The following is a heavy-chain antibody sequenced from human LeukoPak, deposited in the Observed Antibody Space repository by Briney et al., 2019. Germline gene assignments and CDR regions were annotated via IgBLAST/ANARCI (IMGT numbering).Heavy chain of an antibody. Sequence: SETLSLTCTVSGGSISSYYWSWIRQPPGKGLEWIGYIYYSGSTNYNPSLKSRVTISVDTSKNQFSLKLSSVTAADTAVYYCARGATYYGGNSPLPYHFDYWGQGTLVTVSS. CDR3: ARGATYYGGNSPLPYHFDY. D-gene: IGHD4-23*01. V-gene: IGHV4-59*01. CDR2: IYYSGST. J-gene: IGHJ4*02. CDR1: GGSISSYY.